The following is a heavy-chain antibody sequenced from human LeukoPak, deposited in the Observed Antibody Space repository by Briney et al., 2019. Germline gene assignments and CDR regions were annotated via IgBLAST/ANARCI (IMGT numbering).Heavy chain of an antibody. V-gene: IGHV4-34*01. Sequence: PSETLSLTCAVYGGSFSGYYWSWIRQPPGKGLEWIGEINHSGSTNYNPSLKSRVTISVDTSKNQFSLKLSSVTAADTAVYYCASGGSGGSCQDYWGQGTLVTVSS. CDR2: INHSGST. CDR3: ASGGSGGSCQDY. D-gene: IGHD2-15*01. J-gene: IGHJ4*02. CDR1: GGSFSGYY.